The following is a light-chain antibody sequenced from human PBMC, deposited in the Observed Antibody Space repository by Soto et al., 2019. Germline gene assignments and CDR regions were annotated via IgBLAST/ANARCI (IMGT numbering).Light chain of an antibody. V-gene: IGLV2-14*01. CDR3: SSYTSSSTIAV. J-gene: IGLJ2*01. Sequence: QSALTQPASVSGSPGQSITISCTGTSSDVGGYNYVSWYQQHPGKAPKLMIYEVSNRPSGVSNRFSGSKSGNTASLTISGLQAEDAAEYDCSSYTSSSTIAVFGGATKVTVL. CDR1: SSDVGGYNY. CDR2: EVS.